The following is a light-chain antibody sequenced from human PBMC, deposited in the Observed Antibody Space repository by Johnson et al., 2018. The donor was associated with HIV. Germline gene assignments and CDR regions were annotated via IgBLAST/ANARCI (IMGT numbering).Light chain of an antibody. CDR3: GAWDSSLRVYV. CDR1: SSNIGKNY. Sequence: QPVLTQPPSVSAAPGQKVTISCSGSSSNIGKNYVSWYQQLPGTAPKVLIYESNKRPSGIPDRFSGSKSDTSATLGITGLQTGDEADYYCGAWDSSLRVYVFGTGTKVTVL. J-gene: IGLJ1*01. V-gene: IGLV1-51*02. CDR2: ESN.